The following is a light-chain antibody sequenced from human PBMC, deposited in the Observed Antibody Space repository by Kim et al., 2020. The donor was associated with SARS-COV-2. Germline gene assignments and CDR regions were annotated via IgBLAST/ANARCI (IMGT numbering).Light chain of an antibody. V-gene: IGKV1-39*01. CDR1: QTIRSY. CDR3: QQSYSTPWT. J-gene: IGKJ1*01. Sequence: ASVGDRVTITCRASQTIRSYLNWYQQKPGKAPNLLIYAASSLQSGVSSRFSGSGSGTDFTLTISSLQPEDFATYYCQQSYSTPWTFGQGTKVEIK. CDR2: AAS.